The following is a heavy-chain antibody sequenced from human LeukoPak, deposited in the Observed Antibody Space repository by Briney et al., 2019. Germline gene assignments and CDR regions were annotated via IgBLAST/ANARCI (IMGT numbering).Heavy chain of an antibody. J-gene: IGHJ6*03. V-gene: IGHV4-39*01. CDR2: IYYSGST. D-gene: IGHD6-13*01. CDR1: GGSISSSSYY. Sequence: PSKTLSLTCTVSGGSISSSSYYWGWIRQPPGKGLEWIGSIYYSGSTYYNPSLKSRVTISVDTSKNQFSLKLSSVTAADTAVYYCARPMAAAGTDYYYMDVWGKGTTVTVSS. CDR3: ARPMAAAGTDYYYMDV.